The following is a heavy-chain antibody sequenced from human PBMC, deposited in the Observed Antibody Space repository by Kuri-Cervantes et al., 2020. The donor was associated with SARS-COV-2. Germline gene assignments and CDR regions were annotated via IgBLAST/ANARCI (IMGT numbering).Heavy chain of an antibody. CDR1: GFTFSSYG. Sequence: GESLKISCAASGFTFSSYGMHWVRQAPGKGLEWVAVISYDGSNKYYADSVKGRFTISRDNSKNTLYLQMNSLKTEDTAVYYCTRHNYDILTGDLYYYYGMDVWGQGTTVTVSS. CDR3: TRHNYDILTGDLYYYYGMDV. V-gene: IGHV3-30*03. CDR2: ISYDGSNK. J-gene: IGHJ6*02. D-gene: IGHD3-9*01.